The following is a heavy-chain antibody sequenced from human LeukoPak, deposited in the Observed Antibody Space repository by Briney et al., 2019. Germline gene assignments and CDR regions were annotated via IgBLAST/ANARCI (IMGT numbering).Heavy chain of an antibody. D-gene: IGHD2-21*02. V-gene: IGHV4-4*07. J-gene: IGHJ3*02. CDR2: IYTSGNT. CDR1: GGSISSFY. CDR3: ARVVKYCGSDCPDAFDI. Sequence: SETLSLTCTVPGGSISSFYWSWIRQPAGKGLEWIGRIYTSGNTNYNPSLKSRVIMSVDTSKNQFSLKLSSVTAADTAVYYCARVVKYCGSDCPDAFDIWGQGTMVTVSS.